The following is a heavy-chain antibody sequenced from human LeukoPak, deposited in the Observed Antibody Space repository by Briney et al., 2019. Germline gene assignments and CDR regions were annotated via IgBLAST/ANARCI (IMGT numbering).Heavy chain of an antibody. CDR1: GGSISSYY. CDR3: ARGEIVVVPAAIGLSAFDI. CDR2: IYYSGSS. V-gene: IGHV4-59*08. Sequence: SETLSLTCTVSGGSISSYYWSWIRQPPGKGLEWIGYIYYSGSSNYNPSLKSRVTISVDTSKNQFSLNLTSVTAADTAVYYCARGEIVVVPAAIGLSAFDIWGQGTMVTVSS. D-gene: IGHD2-2*02. J-gene: IGHJ3*02.